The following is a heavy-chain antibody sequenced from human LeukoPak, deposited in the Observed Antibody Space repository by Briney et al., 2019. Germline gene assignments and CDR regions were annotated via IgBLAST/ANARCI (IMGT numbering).Heavy chain of an antibody. CDR2: IIPIFGTA. V-gene: IGHV1-69*05. CDR1: GGTFSSYA. CDR3: ARGLLGSGNNFDY. Sequence: GASVKVSCKASGGTFSSYAISWVRQAPGQGLEWMGGIIPIFGTANYAQKFQGRVTITTDESTSTAYMELSSLRSEDTAVYYCARGLLGSGNNFDYWGQGTLVTVSS. D-gene: IGHD2-15*01. J-gene: IGHJ4*02.